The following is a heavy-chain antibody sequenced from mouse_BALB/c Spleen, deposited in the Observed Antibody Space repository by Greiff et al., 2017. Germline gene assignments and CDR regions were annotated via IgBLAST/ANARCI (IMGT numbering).Heavy chain of an antibody. CDR2: INPNNGGT. V-gene: IGHV1-18*01. CDR3: ARGRGTMITKSYAMDY. D-gene: IGHD2-4*01. CDR1: GYTFTDYN. J-gene: IGHJ4*01. Sequence: EVQLQQSGPELVKPGASVKIPCKASGYTFTDYNMDWVKQSHGKSLEWIGDINPNNGGTIYNQKFKGKATLTVDKSSSTAYMELRSLTSEDTAVYYCARGRGTMITKSYAMDYWGQGTSVTVSS.